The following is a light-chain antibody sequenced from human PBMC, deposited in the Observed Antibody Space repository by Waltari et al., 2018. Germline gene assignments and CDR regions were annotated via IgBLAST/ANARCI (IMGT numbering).Light chain of an antibody. CDR2: KAY. V-gene: IGKV1-5*03. CDR3: QQYTSFSLT. CDR1: QSISSW. J-gene: IGKJ4*01. Sequence: DIQMTQSPSSLSASIGDRVTFTCRASQSISSWLAWYQQKPGKAPKLLISKAYTLESGVPSRFSGSGSVTEFTLTISSLQPDDFATYYCQQYTSFSLTFGGGTTVEIK.